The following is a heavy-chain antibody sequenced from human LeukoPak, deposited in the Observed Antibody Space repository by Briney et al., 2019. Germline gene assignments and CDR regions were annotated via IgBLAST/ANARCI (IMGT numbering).Heavy chain of an antibody. CDR1: GASISSHY. D-gene: IGHD3-3*01. Sequence: SETLSLTCTVSGASISSHYWSWIRQPPGKGLEWIGYIFYGSPHYNPSLNSRVTILAETTKSQLSLRLTSVTAADTAVYYCARVGSTVGITGMDVWGKGTTVTVSS. J-gene: IGHJ6*04. CDR3: ARVGSTVGITGMDV. V-gene: IGHV4-59*11. CDR2: IFYGSP.